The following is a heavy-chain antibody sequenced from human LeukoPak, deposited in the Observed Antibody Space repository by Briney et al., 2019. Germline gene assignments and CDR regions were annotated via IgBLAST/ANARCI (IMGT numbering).Heavy chain of an antibody. J-gene: IGHJ4*02. CDR2: ISPGDSHI. Sequence: GESLKISCKASGTSFTNYWIGWVRQMPGQGLEWMGIISPGDSHIIYSPSFQGQVTISADKSISTAYLQWSSLKASDTAMYYCARQGSDSFFWGQGTLVTVSS. CDR3: ARQGSDSFF. D-gene: IGHD2-21*02. CDR1: GTSFTNYW. V-gene: IGHV5-51*01.